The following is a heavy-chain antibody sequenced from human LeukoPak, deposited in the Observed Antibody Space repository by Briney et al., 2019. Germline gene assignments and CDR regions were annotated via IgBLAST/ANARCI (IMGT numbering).Heavy chain of an antibody. CDR3: ARGGAHYYYGMDV. CDR2: IYYSGST. Sequence: GSLRLSCAASGFTFSNAWMNWIRHPPGKGLEWIGCIYYSGSTNYNPSLKSRVTISVDTSKNQFSLKLNSVTAADTAVYYCARGGAHYYYGMDVWGQGTTVTVSS. J-gene: IGHJ6*02. CDR1: GFTFSNAW. V-gene: IGHV4-59*01.